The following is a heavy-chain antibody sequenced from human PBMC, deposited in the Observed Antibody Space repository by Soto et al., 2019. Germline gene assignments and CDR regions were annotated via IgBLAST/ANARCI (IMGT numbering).Heavy chain of an antibody. J-gene: IGHJ4*02. CDR3: ARHDYGDYVSGFDY. CDR1: GYSFTSYW. CDR2: FDPTNSYT. V-gene: IGHV5-10-1*01. D-gene: IGHD4-17*01. Sequence: EVQLVQSGAEAKKPGESLRISCKGSGYSFTSYWITWVRQMPGKGLEWMGYFDPTNSYTKYSPSFQGHVTISVDKSISTADLQWSSLKASDPAMYYCARHDYGDYVSGFDYWGQGTLVTVAS.